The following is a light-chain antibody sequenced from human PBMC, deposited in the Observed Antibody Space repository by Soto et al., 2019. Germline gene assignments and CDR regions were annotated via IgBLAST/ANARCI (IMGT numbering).Light chain of an antibody. CDR1: QSVGSSY. CDR3: QQYINSPWT. J-gene: IGKJ1*01. Sequence: EVVLTQSPGTLSLSPGERATLSCGASQSVGSSYLAWYQQKPGPAPRLLIYGASTRATGIPDRFSGSGSGTEYTLTISRLQPEDFAMYYCQQYINSPWTFGHGTTVEI. V-gene: IGKV3-20*01. CDR2: GAS.